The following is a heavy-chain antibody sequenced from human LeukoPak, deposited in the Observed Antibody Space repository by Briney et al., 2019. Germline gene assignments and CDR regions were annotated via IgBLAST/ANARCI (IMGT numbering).Heavy chain of an antibody. CDR2: ISSSSSTI. V-gene: IGHV3-48*01. CDR3: ARDTGAPDY. Sequence: GGSLRLSCAASGFTFSSYSMNWVRQAPGKGLEWVSYISSSSSTIYYADSVKGRFTISRDNAKNSLYLQMNSLRGEDTAVYYCARDTGAPDYWGQGTLVTVSS. D-gene: IGHD1-26*01. CDR1: GFTFSSYS. J-gene: IGHJ4*02.